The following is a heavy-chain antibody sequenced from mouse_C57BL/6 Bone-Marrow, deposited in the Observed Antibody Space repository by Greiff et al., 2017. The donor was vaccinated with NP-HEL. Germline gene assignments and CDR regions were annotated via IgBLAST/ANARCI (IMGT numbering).Heavy chain of an antibody. CDR1: GFTFSSYG. CDR2: ISSGGSYT. CDR3: ARQNYGRGYYAMDY. Sequence: EVHLVESGGDLVKPGGSLKLSCAASGFTFSSYGMSWVRQTPDKRLEWVATISSGGSYTYYPDSVKGRFTISRDNAKNTLYLQMSSLKSEDTAMYYCARQNYGRGYYAMDYWGQGTSVTVSS. D-gene: IGHD1-1*01. J-gene: IGHJ4*01. V-gene: IGHV5-6*01.